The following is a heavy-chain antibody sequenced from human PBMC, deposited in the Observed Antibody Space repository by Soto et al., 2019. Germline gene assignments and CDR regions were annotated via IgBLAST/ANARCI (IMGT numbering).Heavy chain of an antibody. J-gene: IGHJ6*02. V-gene: IGHV4-34*01. CDR3: ARTGGMDV. CDR2: TNHSGNT. CDR1: GGSFSGYY. Sequence: QVQLQQWGAGLLKPSETLSLTCAVYGGSFSGYYWSWLRQPPGKGPEWIGETNHSGNTKYTPSLESRVTISVDTSKNQFSLKLNSVSAADTAVYYCARTGGMDVWSQGATVTVSS.